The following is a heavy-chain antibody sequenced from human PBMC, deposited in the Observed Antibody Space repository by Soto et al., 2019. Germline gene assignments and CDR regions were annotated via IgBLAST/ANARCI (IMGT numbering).Heavy chain of an antibody. D-gene: IGHD3-3*02. Sequence: PGGFLRLSCVTSGFIFSRNTMNWVRQAPGKGLEWVASITSSGSYVYYADSVKGRFSASRDNAKNSLSLQMDSLRPDDTAIYFCVKDEGIEAMDVWGQGTTVTVSS. CDR2: ITSSGSYV. CDR3: VKDEGIEAMDV. CDR1: GFIFSRNT. J-gene: IGHJ6*02. V-gene: IGHV3-21*01.